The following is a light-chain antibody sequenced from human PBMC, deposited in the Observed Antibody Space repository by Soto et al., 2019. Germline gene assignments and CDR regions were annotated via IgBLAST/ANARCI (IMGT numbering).Light chain of an antibody. V-gene: IGLV2-11*01. J-gene: IGLJ1*01. CDR2: DVS. CDR1: SSDVGGYNS. CDR3: CSYAGTYTYV. Sequence: SALTQPRSVSGSPGQSVTLSCTGTSSDVGGYNSVSWYQQHPGKAPKLMIYDVSKRPSGVPDRFSGSKSGNTASLTISGLQAEDEADYYCCSYAGTYTYVFGTGTKLTVL.